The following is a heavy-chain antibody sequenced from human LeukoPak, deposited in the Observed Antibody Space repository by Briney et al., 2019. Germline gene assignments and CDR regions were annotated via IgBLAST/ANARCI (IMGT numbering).Heavy chain of an antibody. V-gene: IGHV4-59*11. CDR3: ARDPTTVTKGFDV. Sequence: SETLSLTCSVSDDSFNTHYWTWIRHPPGKGLEWIGYISSIGSTNYNPSLKSRVTITVDTSKKQFSLKMTSVTAADTAVYYCARDPTTVTKGFDVWGQGTMVTVSS. J-gene: IGHJ3*01. CDR1: DDSFNTHY. CDR2: ISSIGST. D-gene: IGHD4-17*01.